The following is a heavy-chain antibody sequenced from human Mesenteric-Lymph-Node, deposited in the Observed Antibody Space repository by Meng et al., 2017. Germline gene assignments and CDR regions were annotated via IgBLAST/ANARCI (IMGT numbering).Heavy chain of an antibody. D-gene: IGHD5-12*01. CDR2: IYSSGST. Sequence: QGQLQESGPGLGKPSKTRSRTGTDSGGSISSGDYYWSWIRQPPGKGLEWIGYIYSSGSTYYNPSLKSRITISVDTSKNQFSLRLTSVTAADTAVYYCAGDRRGVATVDYWGQGTLVTVSS. V-gene: IGHV4-30-4*01. J-gene: IGHJ4*02. CDR1: GGSISSGDYY. CDR3: AGDRRGVATVDY.